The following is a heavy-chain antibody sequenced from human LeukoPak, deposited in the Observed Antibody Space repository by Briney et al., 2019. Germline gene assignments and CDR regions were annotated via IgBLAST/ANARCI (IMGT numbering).Heavy chain of an antibody. CDR2: INHSGST. J-gene: IGHJ4*02. CDR1: GGSISRYY. Sequence: KPSETLSLTCTVSGGSISRYYWSWIRQPPGKGLEWIGEINHSGSTNYNPSLKSRVTISVDTSKNQFSLKLSSVTAADTAVYYCARRGTIAAAGFDYWGQGTLVTVSS. V-gene: IGHV4-34*01. CDR3: ARRGTIAAAGFDY. D-gene: IGHD6-13*01.